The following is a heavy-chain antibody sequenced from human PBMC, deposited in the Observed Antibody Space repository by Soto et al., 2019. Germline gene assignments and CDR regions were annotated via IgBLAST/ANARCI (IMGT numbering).Heavy chain of an antibody. Sequence: PGESLKISCQGSGNSFTRSWIGWVRQMPGKGLECMGIIYPGDSDTRYSPSFQGLVTISADKSMSTAYLQWSSLQASDTAIYYCERREFGGDAFDIWGPGTMVTVSS. J-gene: IGHJ3*02. V-gene: IGHV5-51*01. CDR1: GNSFTRSW. D-gene: IGHD2-15*01. CDR3: ERREFGGDAFDI. CDR2: IYPGDSDT.